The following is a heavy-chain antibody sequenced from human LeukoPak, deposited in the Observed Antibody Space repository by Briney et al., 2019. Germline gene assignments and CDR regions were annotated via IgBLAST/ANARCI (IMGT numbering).Heavy chain of an antibody. CDR3: ARAQNYYDSSGYSFGSDYYGMDV. D-gene: IGHD3-22*01. V-gene: IGHV3-30-3*01. CDR1: GFAFTSYA. J-gene: IGHJ6*02. Sequence: PGGSLRLSCAASGFAFTSYAMHWVRQAPGKGLEWVAVISYDGSNSYYADSVKGRFTISRDNFKNTLYLQMNSLRAEDTAVYYCARAQNYYDSSGYSFGSDYYGMDVWGQGTTVTVSS. CDR2: ISYDGSNS.